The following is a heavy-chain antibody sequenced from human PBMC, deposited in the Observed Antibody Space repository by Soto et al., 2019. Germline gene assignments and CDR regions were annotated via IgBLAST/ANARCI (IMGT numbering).Heavy chain of an antibody. D-gene: IGHD3-22*01. CDR3: ASAIGPTLFDY. J-gene: IGHJ4*02. CDR1: GFTCSSYY. Sequence: GSLTLTCSVFGFTCSSYYWRWVRQVTGKGLEWVCVIGTTETTYYTCSVKGRFTISRENAKNYLYLQLNILTAADTAIYFCASAIGPTLFDYWGQGTPVTVSS. CDR2: IGTTETT. V-gene: IGHV3-13*01.